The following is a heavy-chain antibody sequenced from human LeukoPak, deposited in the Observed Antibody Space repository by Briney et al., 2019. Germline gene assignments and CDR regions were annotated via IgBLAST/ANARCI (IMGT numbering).Heavy chain of an antibody. D-gene: IGHD3-9*01. CDR3: AKISLVYLDGLDY. CDR2: ISGSDDST. V-gene: IGHV3-23*01. Sequence: GGSLRLSCVASGFTFSSYGMSWVRQAPGKGLEWVSAISGSDDSTYYADSVKGRFTISRDNSKNTLYLQMNSLRAEDTAVYYCAKISLVYLDGLDYWGQGTLVTVSS. CDR1: GFTFSSYG. J-gene: IGHJ4*02.